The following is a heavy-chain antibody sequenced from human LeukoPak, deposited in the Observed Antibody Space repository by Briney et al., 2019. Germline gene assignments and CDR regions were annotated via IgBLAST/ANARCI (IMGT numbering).Heavy chain of an antibody. CDR3: ATLAVAGTARDY. D-gene: IGHD6-19*01. CDR2: INPSGGST. Sequence: ASVKVSCKASGCTFTSYYMHWVRQAPGQGLEWMGIINPSGGSTSYAQKFQGRVTMTRDTSTSTVYMELSSLRSEDTAVYYCATLAVAGTARDYWGQGTLVTVSS. J-gene: IGHJ4*02. CDR1: GCTFTSYY. V-gene: IGHV1-46*01.